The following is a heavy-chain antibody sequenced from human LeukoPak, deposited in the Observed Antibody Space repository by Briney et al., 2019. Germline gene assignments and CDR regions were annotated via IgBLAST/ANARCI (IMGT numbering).Heavy chain of an antibody. D-gene: IGHD2-2*03. CDR2: IPILGIA. J-gene: IGHJ6*02. CDR3: ARDGWADDYYYGMDV. Sequence: IPILGIANYAQKFQGRVTITADKSTSTAYMELSSLRSEATAVYYCARDGWADDYYYGMDVWGQGTTVTVSS. V-gene: IGHV1-69*04.